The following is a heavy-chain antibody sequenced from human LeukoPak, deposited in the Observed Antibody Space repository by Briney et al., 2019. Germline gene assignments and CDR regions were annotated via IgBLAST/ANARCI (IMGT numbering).Heavy chain of an antibody. Sequence: GGSLRLSCAASGFTFSSYAMHWVRQAPGKGLEYISAISSNGGSTYYANSVKGRFTISRDNSKNTLYLQMGSLRAEDMAVYYCARDSSNDFWSGYNWFDPWGQGTLVTVSS. V-gene: IGHV3-64*01. D-gene: IGHD3-3*01. CDR1: GFTFSSYA. CDR2: ISSNGGST. J-gene: IGHJ5*02. CDR3: ARDSSNDFWSGYNWFDP.